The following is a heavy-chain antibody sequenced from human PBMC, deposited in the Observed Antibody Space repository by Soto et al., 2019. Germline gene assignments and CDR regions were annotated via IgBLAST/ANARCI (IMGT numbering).Heavy chain of an antibody. J-gene: IGHJ6*02. Sequence: QVQLVQSGAEVKKPGSSVKVSCKASGGTFSSYAISWVRQAPGQGLEWMGGIIPIFGTANYAQKFQGRVTSTADESTSTAYMELSSLRSEATAVYYCAPSLGELSYRGYYYYGMDVWGQGTTVTVSS. CDR2: IIPIFGTA. V-gene: IGHV1-69*01. CDR3: APSLGELSYRGYYYYGMDV. D-gene: IGHD3-10*01. CDR1: GGTFSSYA.